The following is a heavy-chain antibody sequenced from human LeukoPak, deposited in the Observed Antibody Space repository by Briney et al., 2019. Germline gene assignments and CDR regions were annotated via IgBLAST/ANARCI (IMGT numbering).Heavy chain of an antibody. CDR3: ARRSIAAAGHLDY. V-gene: IGHV3-48*01. CDR1: GFTFSSYS. D-gene: IGHD6-13*01. CDR2: ISSSTI. J-gene: IGHJ4*02. Sequence: GSLRLSCAASGFTFSSYSMNWVRQAPGKGLEWLSYISSSTIYYAGSVKGRFTISRDNAKNSLYLQMNSLRAEDTAVYYCARRSIAAAGHLDYWGQGTLVTVSS.